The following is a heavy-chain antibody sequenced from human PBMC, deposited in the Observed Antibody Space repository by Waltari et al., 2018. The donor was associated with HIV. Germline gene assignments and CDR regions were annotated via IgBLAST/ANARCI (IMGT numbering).Heavy chain of an antibody. V-gene: IGHV4-34*01. Sequence: QLRLHQRGGGMLKPSETLFLTCGIFGGSFSGKTWTWIRQSPGKGLAWIGDIAPSGATTYSPSLKSRLTRSIDSANYEFSLSLKSVTAADTAIYYCARVVGRSVSKGFLDWIESWGQGVQVVVS. CDR2: IAPSGAT. CDR3: ARVVGRSVSKGFLDWIES. CDR1: GGSFSGKT. J-gene: IGHJ5*01. D-gene: IGHD2-21*01.